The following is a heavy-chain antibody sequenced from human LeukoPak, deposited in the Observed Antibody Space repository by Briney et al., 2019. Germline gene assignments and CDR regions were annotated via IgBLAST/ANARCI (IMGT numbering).Heavy chain of an antibody. D-gene: IGHD6-19*01. CDR2: IRLSGDNT. Sequence: GGTLRLSCAASVFTFSIYDMTCVREAPGRGREGGSAIRLSGDNTYYADSVKGRFTISRNNPKNTLHRQMNHVRCRDTAGFQCARLAGGHWFDPWGQGTLVTVSS. J-gene: IGHJ5*02. V-gene: IGHV3-23*01. CDR3: ARLAGGHWFDP. CDR1: VFTFSIYD.